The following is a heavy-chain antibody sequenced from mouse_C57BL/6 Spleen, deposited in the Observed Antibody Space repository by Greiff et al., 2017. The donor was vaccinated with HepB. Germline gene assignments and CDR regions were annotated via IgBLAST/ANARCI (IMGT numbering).Heavy chain of an antibody. V-gene: IGHV1-81*01. CDR1: GYTFTSYG. J-gene: IGHJ2*01. CDR3: ARWMYGNYDYFDY. D-gene: IGHD2-10*02. CDR2: IYPRSGNT. Sequence: VQLQESGAELARPGASVKLSCKASGYTFTSYGISWVKQRTGQGLEWIGEIYPRSGNTYYNEKFKGKATLTADKSSSTAYMELRSLTSEDSAVYFCARWMYGNYDYFDYWGQGTTLTVSS.